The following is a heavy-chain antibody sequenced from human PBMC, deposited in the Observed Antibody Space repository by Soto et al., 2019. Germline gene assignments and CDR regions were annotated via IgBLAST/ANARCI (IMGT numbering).Heavy chain of an antibody. CDR3: ARDRSEYSGYEDYYYYYMDV. J-gene: IGHJ6*03. D-gene: IGHD5-12*01. V-gene: IGHV4-59*01. CDR1: GGSISSYY. Sequence: SETLSLTCTVSGGSISSYYWSWIRQPPGKGLEWIGYIYYSGSTNYNPSLKSRVTISGETSRNQFSLKLRSVTAADTAVYYCARDRSEYSGYEDYYYYYMDVWGKGTTVTVSS. CDR2: IYYSGST.